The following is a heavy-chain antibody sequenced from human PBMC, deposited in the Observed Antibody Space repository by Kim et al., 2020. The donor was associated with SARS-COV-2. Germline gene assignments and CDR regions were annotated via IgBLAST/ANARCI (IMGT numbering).Heavy chain of an antibody. Sequence: GGSLRLSCAASGFTFSSYWMHWVRQAPGKGLVWVSRINSDGSSTSYADSVKGRFTISRDNAKNTLYLQMNSLRAEDTAVYYCARDWDNYDLGDYYYYGMDVWGQGTTVTVSS. J-gene: IGHJ6*02. CDR2: INSDGSST. CDR3: ARDWDNYDLGDYYYYGMDV. CDR1: GFTFSSYW. D-gene: IGHD3-3*01. V-gene: IGHV3-74*01.